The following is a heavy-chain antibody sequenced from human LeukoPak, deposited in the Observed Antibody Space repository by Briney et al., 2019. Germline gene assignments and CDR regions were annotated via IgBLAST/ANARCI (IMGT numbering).Heavy chain of an antibody. CDR2: ISGSGGTT. J-gene: IGHJ4*02. CDR3: AKDVQSWPTYFDY. Sequence: GGSLRPSCATSGFTFSRYAMSWLRQAPGKGLEWVSAISGSGGTTYYADSVKGRFTVSRDNSKNTLYLQVNSLRAADTAVYFCAKDVQSWPTYFDYWGQGTLVTVSS. V-gene: IGHV3-23*01. D-gene: IGHD1-1*01. CDR1: GFTFSRYA.